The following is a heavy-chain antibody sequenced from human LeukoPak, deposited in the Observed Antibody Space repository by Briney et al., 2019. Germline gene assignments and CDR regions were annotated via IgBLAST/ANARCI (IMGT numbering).Heavy chain of an antibody. J-gene: IGHJ5*02. CDR3: AREARRYCTNGVCYRNWFDP. Sequence: PSETLSLTCAVSGGSISSSNWWSWVRQPPGKGLEWIGEIYHSGSTNYNPSLKSRVTISVDKSKNQFSLKLSSVTAADTAVYYCAREARRYCTNGVCYRNWFDPWGQGALVTVSS. V-gene: IGHV4-4*02. CDR1: GGSISSSNW. CDR2: IYHSGST. D-gene: IGHD2-8*01.